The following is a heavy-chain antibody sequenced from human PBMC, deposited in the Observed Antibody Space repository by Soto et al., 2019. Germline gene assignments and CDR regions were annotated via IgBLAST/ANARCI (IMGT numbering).Heavy chain of an antibody. CDR2: IYYSGST. J-gene: IGHJ5*02. CDR3: ASSGSVRSGWFDP. CDR1: GGSISSSSYY. V-gene: IGHV4-39*01. Sequence: QLQLQESGPGLVKPSETLSLTCTVSGGSISSSSYYWGWIRQPPGKGLEWIGSIYYSGSTYYNPSLKSRVTISVDTSKNQFSLKLSSVTAADTAVYYCASSGSVRSGWFDPWGQGTLVTVSS. D-gene: IGHD2-8*02.